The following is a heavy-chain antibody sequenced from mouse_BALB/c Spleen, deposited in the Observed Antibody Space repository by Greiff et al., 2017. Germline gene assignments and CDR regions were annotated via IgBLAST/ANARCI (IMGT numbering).Heavy chain of an antibody. CDR2: INPGSGGT. CDR3: ARWDWDGTGFAY. CDR1: GYAFTNYL. D-gene: IGHD4-1*01. V-gene: IGHV1-54*01. Sequence: QVQLQQSGAELVRPGTSVKVSCKASGYAFTNYLIEWVKQRPGQGLEWIGVINPGSGGTNYNEKFKGKATLTADKSSSTAYMQLSSLTSDDSAVYFCARWDWDGTGFAYWGQGTLVTVSA. J-gene: IGHJ3*01.